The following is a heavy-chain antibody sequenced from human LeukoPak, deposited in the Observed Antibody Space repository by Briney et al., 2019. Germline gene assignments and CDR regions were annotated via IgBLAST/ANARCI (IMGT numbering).Heavy chain of an antibody. CDR2: IYSGGSA. CDR1: GFTVSSNY. V-gene: IGHV3-66*01. CDR3: ARVAYYDSSGYYSPFDY. Sequence: GESLRLSCAASGFTVSSNYMSWVRQAPGKGLEWVSVIYSGGSAYYADSVKGRFTISRDNSKNTLYLHMNSLRAEDTAVYYCARVAYYDSSGYYSPFDYWGQGTLVTVSS. J-gene: IGHJ4*02. D-gene: IGHD3-22*01.